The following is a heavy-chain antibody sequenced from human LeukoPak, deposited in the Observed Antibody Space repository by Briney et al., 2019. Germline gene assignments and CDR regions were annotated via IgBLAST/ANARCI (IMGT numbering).Heavy chain of an antibody. J-gene: IGHJ4*02. CDR2: ISGSGGST. D-gene: IGHD3-22*01. Sequence: GGSLRLSCAASGFTFSSYAMSWVRQAPGKGLEWVSAISGSGGSTYYADSVKGRFTISRDNSKNTLYLQMNSLRAEDTAVYYCAREGLVVITSTGYFDYWGQGTLVTVSS. V-gene: IGHV3-23*01. CDR3: AREGLVVITSTGYFDY. CDR1: GFTFSSYA.